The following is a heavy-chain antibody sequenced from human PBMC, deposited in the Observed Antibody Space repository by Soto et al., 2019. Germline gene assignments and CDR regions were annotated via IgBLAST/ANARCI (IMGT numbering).Heavy chain of an antibody. V-gene: IGHV3-21*01. CDR2: ISSSSSYI. D-gene: IGHD2-2*01. CDR3: ARVPTPAYYYYYMDV. CDR1: GFTFSSYS. J-gene: IGHJ6*03. Sequence: GGSLRLSCAASGFTFSSYSMNWVRQAPGKGLEWVSSISSSSSYIYYADSVKGRFTISRDNAKNSLYLQMNSLRAEDTAVYYCARVPTPAYYYYYMDVWGKGTTVTVSS.